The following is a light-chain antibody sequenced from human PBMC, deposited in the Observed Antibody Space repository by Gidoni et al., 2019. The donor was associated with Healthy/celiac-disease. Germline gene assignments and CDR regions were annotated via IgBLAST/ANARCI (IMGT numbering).Light chain of an antibody. Sequence: QSVLTQPPSVSGAPGQRATISCTGSGSNIGAGYDVHWYQHLPGKAPKPLIYGNRNRPSGVPDRFSGSKSGTSASLAITGLQAEDEADYYCQSYDSSLSGSRVFGGGTKLTVL. CDR2: GNR. CDR3: QSYDSSLSGSRV. J-gene: IGLJ2*01. V-gene: IGLV1-40*01. CDR1: GSNIGAGYD.